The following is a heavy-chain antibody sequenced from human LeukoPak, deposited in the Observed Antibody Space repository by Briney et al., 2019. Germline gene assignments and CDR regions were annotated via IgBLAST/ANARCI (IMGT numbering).Heavy chain of an antibody. CDR2: INWNGGST. D-gene: IGHD3-3*01. CDR1: GFIFEDYG. V-gene: IGHV3-20*04. CDR3: ARWGSGYNLFDY. Sequence: PGGSLRLSCAPSGFIFEDYGMHWVRQAPGKGLEWVSGINWNGGSTGYADSVKGRFTISRDNAKNSLYLQMNCLRAEDTALYYCARWGSGYNLFDYWGQGILVTVSS. J-gene: IGHJ4*02.